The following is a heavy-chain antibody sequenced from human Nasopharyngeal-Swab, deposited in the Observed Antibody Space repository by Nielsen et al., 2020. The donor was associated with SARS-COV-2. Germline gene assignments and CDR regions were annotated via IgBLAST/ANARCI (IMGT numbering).Heavy chain of an antibody. CDR3: ARVPGNHDAFDI. J-gene: IGHJ3*02. D-gene: IGHD2-2*01. CDR1: GGSISSGGYY. Sequence: SETLSLTCTVSGGSISSGGYYWSWIRQHPGKGLEWIGYIYYSGSTYYNPSLKSRVTISVDTSKNQFSLKLSSVTAEDTAVYYCARVPGNHDAFDIWGQGTMVTVSS. V-gene: IGHV4-31*03. CDR2: IYYSGST.